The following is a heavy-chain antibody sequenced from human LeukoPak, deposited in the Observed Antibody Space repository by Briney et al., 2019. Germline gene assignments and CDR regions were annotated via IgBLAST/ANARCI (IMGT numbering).Heavy chain of an antibody. CDR1: GGSISSYY. CDR3: AREGDYYDTSYYFDY. D-gene: IGHD3-22*01. V-gene: IGHV4-59*01. Sequence: SETLSLTCTVSGGSISSYYWSWIRQPPGKGLEWIGYIYYSGSTNYNPSLKSRVTISVATSKNQFSLKLSSVTAADTAVYYCAREGDYYDTSYYFDYWGQGTLVTVSS. J-gene: IGHJ4*02. CDR2: IYYSGST.